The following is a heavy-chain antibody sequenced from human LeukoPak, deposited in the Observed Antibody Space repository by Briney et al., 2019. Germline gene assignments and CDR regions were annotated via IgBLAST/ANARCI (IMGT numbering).Heavy chain of an antibody. J-gene: IGHJ4*02. CDR2: IYYSGST. Sequence: SETLSLTCTVSGGSISSSSYYWGWIRQPPGKGLEWIGSIYYSGSTYYNPSLKSRVTISVDTSKNQFSLKLSSVTAADTAVYYCARGRVEERATIGDYWGQGTLVTVSS. CDR1: GGSISSSSYY. D-gene: IGHD5-24*01. CDR3: ARGRVEERATIGDY. V-gene: IGHV4-39*07.